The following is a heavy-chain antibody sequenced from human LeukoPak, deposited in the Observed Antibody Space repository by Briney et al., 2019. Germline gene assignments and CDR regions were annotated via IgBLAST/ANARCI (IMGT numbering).Heavy chain of an antibody. D-gene: IGHD4-17*01. J-gene: IGHJ6*03. CDR3: ATDPLGWEVTTVRYYYMDV. Sequence: PGGSLRLSCAASGFTFSSYGMHWVRQAPGKGLEWVAFIRYDGSNKYYADSVKGRFTISRDNSKNTLYLQMNSLRAEDTAVYYCATDPLGWEVTTVRYYYMDVWGKGTTVTISS. V-gene: IGHV3-30*02. CDR1: GFTFSSYG. CDR2: IRYDGSNK.